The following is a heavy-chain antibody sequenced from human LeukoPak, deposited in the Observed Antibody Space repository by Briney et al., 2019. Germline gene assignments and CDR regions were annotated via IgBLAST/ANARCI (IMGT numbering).Heavy chain of an antibody. CDR3: ARTAAAGTNNWFDP. CDR2: IYYSGST. J-gene: IGHJ5*02. CDR1: GGSISSGDYY. D-gene: IGHD6-13*01. Sequence: SETLSLTCTVSGGSISSGDYYWSWIRQPPGKGLEWIGYIYYSGSTYYNPSLKSRVTISVDTSKSQFSLKLSSVTAADTAVYYCARTAAAGTNNWFDPWGQGTLVTVSS. V-gene: IGHV4-30-4*02.